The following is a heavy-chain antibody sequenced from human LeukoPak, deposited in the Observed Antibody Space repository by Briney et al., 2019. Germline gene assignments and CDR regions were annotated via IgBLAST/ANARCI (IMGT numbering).Heavy chain of an antibody. D-gene: IGHD6-19*01. J-gene: IGHJ4*02. CDR2: INPNSGGT. Sequence: ASVKVSCKASGYTFTGYYMHWVRQAPGQGLEWMGWINPNSGGTNYAQKFQGRVTMTRDTSISTAYMELSRLRSDDTAVYYCASALGSSTAVARYWGQGTLVTVSS. CDR1: GYTFTGYY. V-gene: IGHV1-2*02. CDR3: ASALGSSTAVARY.